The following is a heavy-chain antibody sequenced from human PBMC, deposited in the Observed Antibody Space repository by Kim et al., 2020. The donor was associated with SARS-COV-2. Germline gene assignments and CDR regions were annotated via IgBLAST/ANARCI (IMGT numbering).Heavy chain of an antibody. CDR2: IYSGGST. CDR3: AREGGGSGAWADGMDV. D-gene: IGHD3-10*01. V-gene: IGHV3-66*01. Sequence: VGSLRLSCAASGLTVSSNYMSWVRQVPGKGLEWVSVIYSGGSTYYADSVKGRFTISRDNSKNTLYLQMTSLRAEDMAVYYCAREGGGSGAWADGMDVWGQGTTVTVSS. CDR1: GLTVSSNY. J-gene: IGHJ6*02.